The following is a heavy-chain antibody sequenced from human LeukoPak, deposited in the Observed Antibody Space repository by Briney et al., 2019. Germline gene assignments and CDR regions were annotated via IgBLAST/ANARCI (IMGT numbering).Heavy chain of an antibody. CDR1: GFIFKTYT. V-gene: IGHV3-21*01. Sequence: GGSLRLSCAASGFIFKTYTMTWVRQAPGKGLEWVSSITGDCKYITYADSVKGRFTISRDNAKNSLFLQMNSLRAEDTAAYYCARTGRGVAPAAIDWFDPWGQGTLVTVSS. CDR2: ITGDCKYI. J-gene: IGHJ5*02. CDR3: ARTGRGVAPAAIDWFDP. D-gene: IGHD2-2*01.